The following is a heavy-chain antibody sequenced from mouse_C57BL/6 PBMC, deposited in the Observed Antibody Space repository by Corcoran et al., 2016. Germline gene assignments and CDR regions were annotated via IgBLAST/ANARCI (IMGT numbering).Heavy chain of an antibody. CDR3: ARYRLYGSSLFDY. V-gene: IGHV9-3*01. Sequence: QIQLVQSGPELKKPGETVKISCKASGYTFTTYGMSWVKQAPGKGLKWMGWINTYSGVPTYADDFKGRFAFSLETSASTAYLQINNLKNEDTATYFCARYRLYGSSLFDYWGQGTTLTVSS. D-gene: IGHD1-1*01. J-gene: IGHJ2*01. CDR2: INTYSGVP. CDR1: GYTFTTYG.